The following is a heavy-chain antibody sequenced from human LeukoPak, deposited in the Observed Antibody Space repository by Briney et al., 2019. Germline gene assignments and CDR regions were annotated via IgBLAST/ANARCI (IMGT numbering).Heavy chain of an antibody. CDR2: IIPIFGTA. CDR1: GGSFSSEA. CDR3: ARDLYYDYVWGSYRLHFEY. J-gene: IGHJ4*02. D-gene: IGHD3-16*02. Sequence: GASVKVSCKAFGGSFSSEAISWVRQAPGQGLEWMGGIIPIFGTANYAQKFQGRVTITTDESTSTAYMGLSSLRSEDTAVYYCARDLYYDYVWGSYRLHFEYWGQGTLVTVSS. V-gene: IGHV1-69*05.